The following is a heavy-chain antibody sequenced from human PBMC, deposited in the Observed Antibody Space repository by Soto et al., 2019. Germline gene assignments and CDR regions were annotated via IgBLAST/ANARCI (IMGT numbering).Heavy chain of an antibody. CDR1: GYTFTSYG. Sequence: QVQLVQSGAEVKKPGASVKVSCKASGYTFTSYGISWVRQAPGQGLEWMGWISAYNGNTNYAQKLQGRVNMNTDTSTSTAYMELRSLRSDDTAVYYCARDRPTCSGGSCPHLDYWGQGTLVTVSS. D-gene: IGHD2-15*01. CDR2: ISAYNGNT. CDR3: ARDRPTCSGGSCPHLDY. V-gene: IGHV1-18*01. J-gene: IGHJ4*02.